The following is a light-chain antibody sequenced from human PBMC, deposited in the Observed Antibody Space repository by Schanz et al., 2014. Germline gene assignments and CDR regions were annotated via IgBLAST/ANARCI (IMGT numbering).Light chain of an antibody. V-gene: IGLV1-40*01. CDR1: SSNIGAGYV. CDR2: GNS. CDR3: ASWDDSLNARV. J-gene: IGLJ3*02. Sequence: QSVLTQPPSVSGAPGQRVTISCTGSSSNIGAGYVLHWYQQLPGTAPKLLIYGNSNRPSGVPDRFSGSRSGTSASLAITGLQAEDEGDYYCASWDDSLNARVFGGGTKLTVL.